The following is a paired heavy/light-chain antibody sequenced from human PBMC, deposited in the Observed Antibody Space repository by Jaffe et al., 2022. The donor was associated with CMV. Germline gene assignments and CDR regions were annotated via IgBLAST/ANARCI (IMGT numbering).Heavy chain of an antibody. D-gene: IGHD1-1*01. CDR1: GFTFTSSA. Sequence: QMQLVQSGPEVKKPGTSVKVSCKASGFTFTSSAVQWVRQARGQRLEWIGWIVVGSGNTNYAQKFQERVTITRDMSTSTAYMELSSLRSEDTAVYYCAAGGLERGASAYYYYYGMDVWGQGTTVTVSS. V-gene: IGHV1-58*01. CDR2: IVVGSGNT. CDR3: AAGGLERGASAYYYYYGMDV. J-gene: IGHJ6*02.
Light chain of an antibody. CDR1: SGHSSYA. J-gene: IGLJ2*01. CDR3: QTWGTGVV. V-gene: IGLV4-69*01. Sequence: QLVLTQSPSASASLGASVKLTCTLSSGHSSYAIAWHQQQPEKGPRYLMKLNSDGSHSKGDGIPDRFSGSSSGAERYLTISSLQSEDEADYYCQTWGTGVVFGGGTKLTVL. CDR2: LNSDGSH.